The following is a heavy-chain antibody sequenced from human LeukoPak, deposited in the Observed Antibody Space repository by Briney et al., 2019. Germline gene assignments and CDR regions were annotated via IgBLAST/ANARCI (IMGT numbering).Heavy chain of an antibody. CDR3: ARRNYVDIVATKMVGAFDI. CDR2: IKQDGSEK. V-gene: IGHV3-7*01. CDR1: GFTFSSYW. J-gene: IGHJ3*02. D-gene: IGHD5-12*01. Sequence: PGGSLRLSCAASGFTFSSYWMSWVRQAPGKGLEWVANIKQDGSEKYYVDSVKGRFTISRDNAKNSLYLQMNSLRAEDTAVYYCARRNYVDIVATKMVGAFDIWGQGTMVTVSS.